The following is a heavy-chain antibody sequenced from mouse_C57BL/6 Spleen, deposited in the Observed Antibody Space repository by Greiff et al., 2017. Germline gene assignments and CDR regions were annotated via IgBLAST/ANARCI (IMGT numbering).Heavy chain of an antibody. CDR2: IYPGSGST. J-gene: IGHJ4*01. CDR1: GYTFTSYW. V-gene: IGHV1-55*01. CDR3: AIWYYCSNDYAMDY. Sequence: QVQLQQPGAELVKPGASVKMSCKASGYTFTSYWITWVKQRPGQGLEWIGDIYPGSGSTNYNEKFKSKATLTVDTSSSTAYMQLSSLTSEDSAVYCCAIWYYCSNDYAMDYWGQGTSVTVSS. D-gene: IGHD1-1*01.